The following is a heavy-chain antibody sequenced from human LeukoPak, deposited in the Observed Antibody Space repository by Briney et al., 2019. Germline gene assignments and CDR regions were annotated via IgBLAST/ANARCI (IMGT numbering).Heavy chain of an antibody. D-gene: IGHD3-22*01. CDR2: IYTSGST. V-gene: IGHV4-4*07. CDR3: ARDRVESSGYYYYYGMDV. CDR1: GGSISTYF. J-gene: IGHJ6*02. Sequence: SETLSLTCTVSGGSISTYFWSRIRQPAGKGLEWIGRIYTSGSTNYNPSLKSRVTMSVDTSKNQFSLKLSSVTAADTAVYYCARDRVESSGYYYYYGMDVWGQGTTVTVSS.